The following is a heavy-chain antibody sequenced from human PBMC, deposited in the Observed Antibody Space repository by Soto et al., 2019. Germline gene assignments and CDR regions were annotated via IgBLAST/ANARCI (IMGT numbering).Heavy chain of an antibody. V-gene: IGHV3-21*01. J-gene: IGHJ4*02. CDR3: VCDDNRRY. CDR2: IARTGIDR. Sequence: EVQLVESGGGLVKPGGSLRLSCAGSGFSFSTSTMNWVRQAPGKGLEFVSSIARTGIDRYYIDSVKGRFTISRDNAQNSLYLQMNSLRAEDTALYYCVCDDNRRYWGQGTLVTVSS. D-gene: IGHD1-1*01. CDR1: GFSFSTST.